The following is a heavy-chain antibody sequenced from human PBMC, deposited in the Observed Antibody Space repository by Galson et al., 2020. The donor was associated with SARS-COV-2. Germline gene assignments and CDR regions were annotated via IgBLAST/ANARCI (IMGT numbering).Heavy chain of an antibody. D-gene: IGHD4-17*01. V-gene: IGHV3-33*06. J-gene: IGHJ4*02. Sequence: GGSLRLSCAASGFTFSSYGMHWVRQAPGKGLEWVAVILYDGFNKYYADSVKGRFTISRDNSRSMLYLQIDSLRAEDTAVYYCAKGSPTVTVSNFDYWGQGTLVTVSS. CDR2: ILYDGFNK. CDR1: GFTFSSYG. CDR3: AKGSPTVTVSNFDY.